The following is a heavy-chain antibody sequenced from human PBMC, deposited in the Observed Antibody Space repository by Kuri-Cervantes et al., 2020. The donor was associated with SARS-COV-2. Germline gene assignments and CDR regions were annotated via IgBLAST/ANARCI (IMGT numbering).Heavy chain of an antibody. J-gene: IGHJ4*02. Sequence: GGSLRLSCKASGGTFSSYAISWARQATGQGLEWMGMVKTNSGNTLYAQIFQGRVTMTRDTSTSTVYMELSSLTSEDTAIYYCYCAPKEGFDSWGQGTLVTVSS. CDR3: YCAPKEGFDS. V-gene: IGHV1-8*02. CDR2: VKTNSGNT. CDR1: GGTFSSYA. D-gene: IGHD2-21*01.